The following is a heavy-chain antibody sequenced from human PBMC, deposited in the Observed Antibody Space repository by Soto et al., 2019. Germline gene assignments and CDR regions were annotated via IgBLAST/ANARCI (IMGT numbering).Heavy chain of an antibody. V-gene: IGHV5-51*01. CDR1: GYSFTSYW. Sequence: GESLKISCKGSGYSFTSYWIGWVRQMPGKGLEWMGIIYPGDSDTRYSPSFQGQVTISADKSISTAYLQWSSLKASDTAMYYCARPNPSYGDYDPYYYYGMDVWGQGTTVTV. J-gene: IGHJ6*02. CDR2: IYPGDSDT. CDR3: ARPNPSYGDYDPYYYYGMDV. D-gene: IGHD4-17*01.